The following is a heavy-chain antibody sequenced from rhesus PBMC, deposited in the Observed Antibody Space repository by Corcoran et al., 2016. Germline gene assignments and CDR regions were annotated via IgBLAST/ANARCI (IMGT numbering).Heavy chain of an antibody. CDR2: IFDSIGST. Sequence: QVQLQESGPGLVKPSETLSLTCAVSGSSISGGYGWSWIRQPPGKGLEWIGHIFDSIGSTYYNPSLKSRVTISRDTSKNQFSLKLSSVTAADTAVYYCARLSSYYFDYWGQGVLVTVSS. J-gene: IGHJ4*01. V-gene: IGHV4S7*01. CDR3: ARLSSYYFDY. CDR1: GSSISGGYG.